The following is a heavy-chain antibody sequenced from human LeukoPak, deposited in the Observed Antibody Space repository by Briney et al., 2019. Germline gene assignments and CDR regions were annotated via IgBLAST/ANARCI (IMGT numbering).Heavy chain of an antibody. Sequence: SETLSLTCTVSGVSVSSSSYYWIWIRQPAGKGLEWIGRIYYSGSTYYNPSLKSRVTISVDTSKNQFSLKLSSVTAADTAVYYCARRGPIVGATRPARNYYYYYMDVWGKGTTVTISS. CDR2: IYYSGST. J-gene: IGHJ6*03. CDR1: GVSVSSSSYY. CDR3: ARRGPIVGATRPARNYYYYYMDV. V-gene: IGHV4-39*01. D-gene: IGHD1-26*01.